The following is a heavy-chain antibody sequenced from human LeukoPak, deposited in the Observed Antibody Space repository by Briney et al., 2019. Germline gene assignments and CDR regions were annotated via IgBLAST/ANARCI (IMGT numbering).Heavy chain of an antibody. CDR3: ARVGYSYGLLGNYYFDY. J-gene: IGHJ4*02. Sequence: GASVKVSCKASGYTFTSYAMHWVRQAPGQRLEWMGWINAGNGNTKYSQKFQGRVTITRDSSASTAYMELSSLGSEDTAVYYCARVGYSYGLLGNYYFDYWGQGTLVTVSS. CDR2: INAGNGNT. D-gene: IGHD5-18*01. V-gene: IGHV1-3*01. CDR1: GYTFTSYA.